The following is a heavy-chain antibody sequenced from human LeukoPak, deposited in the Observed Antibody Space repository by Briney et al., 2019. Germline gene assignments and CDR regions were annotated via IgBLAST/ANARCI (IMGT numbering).Heavy chain of an antibody. J-gene: IGHJ4*02. CDR2: ISGSGGST. Sequence: GGSLGLSCAASGFTFSSYAMSWVRQAPGKGLEWVSAISGSGGSTYYADSVKGRFTISRDNSKNTLYLQMNSLRAEDTAVYYCAKDILAWGGGPYYYGSGSSDTDYWGQGTLVTVSS. CDR3: AKDILAWGGGPYYYGSGSSDTDY. D-gene: IGHD3-10*01. CDR1: GFTFSSYA. V-gene: IGHV3-23*01.